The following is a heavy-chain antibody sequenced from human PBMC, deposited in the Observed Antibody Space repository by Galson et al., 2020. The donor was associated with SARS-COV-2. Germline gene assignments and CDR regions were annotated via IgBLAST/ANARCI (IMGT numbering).Heavy chain of an antibody. CDR1: GASITSTNW. CDR2: ISHTGRT. Sequence: SETLSLTCAVPGASITSTNWWTWVRQPPGKGPEWIGEISHTGRTNYNPSLSDRVTMSVDKSKSHLSLMLTSVTAADTAVYYCARLYRDPSASYFWFDPWGQGTLVTVSS. D-gene: IGHD1-26*01. J-gene: IGHJ5*02. CDR3: ARLYRDPSASYFWFDP. V-gene: IGHV4-4*02.